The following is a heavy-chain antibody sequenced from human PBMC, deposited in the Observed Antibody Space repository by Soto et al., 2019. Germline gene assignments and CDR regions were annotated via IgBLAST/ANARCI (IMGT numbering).Heavy chain of an antibody. CDR3: ASNNYYDSSGYYPDY. CDR2: XXXXXXX. D-gene: IGHD3-22*01. CDR1: TGSISSSNYF. V-gene: IGHV4-39*01. Sequence: SETLSLTCTVSTGSISSSNYFWGWIRQPPGKGLXXXXXXXXXXXXXXXXSVKSRVTVSVDSSKNQFSLKLSSVTAADTAVYYCASNNYYDSSGYYPDYWGQGTLVTVSS. J-gene: IGHJ4*02.